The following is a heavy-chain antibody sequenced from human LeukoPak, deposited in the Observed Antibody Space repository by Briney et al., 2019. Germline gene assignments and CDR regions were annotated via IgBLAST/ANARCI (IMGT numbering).Heavy chain of an antibody. Sequence: PGRSLRLSCAASGFTFSSYGMHWVRQAPGKRLEWVAVISYDGSNKYYADSVKGRFTISRDNSKNTLYLQMNSLRAEDTAVYYCADYGSGSPPNWGQGTLVTVSS. CDR1: GFTFSSYG. V-gene: IGHV3-30*03. CDR3: ADYGSGSPPN. CDR2: ISYDGSNK. J-gene: IGHJ4*02. D-gene: IGHD3-10*01.